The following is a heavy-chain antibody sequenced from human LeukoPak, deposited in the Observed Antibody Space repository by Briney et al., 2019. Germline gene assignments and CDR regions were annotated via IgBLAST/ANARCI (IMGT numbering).Heavy chain of an antibody. CDR3: AKPWYSWGYDI. Sequence: ASVKVSCKASGYTFTGYYMHWVRQAPGQGLEWMGWINPNSGGTNYAQKFQGRVTMTRDTSITTAYMELGRLRSDDTAVYYCAKPWYSWGYDIWGQGTMVTVSS. CDR1: GYTFTGYY. J-gene: IGHJ3*02. CDR2: INPNSGGT. D-gene: IGHD1-20*01. V-gene: IGHV1-2*02.